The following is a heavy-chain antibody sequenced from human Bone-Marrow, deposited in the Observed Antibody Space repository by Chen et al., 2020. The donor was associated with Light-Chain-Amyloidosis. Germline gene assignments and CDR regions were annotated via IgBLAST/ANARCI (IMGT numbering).Heavy chain of an antibody. D-gene: IGHD4-17*01. CDR2: IYYSGNT. Sequence: QLQLQESGPRLVKSSGTLSLTCTVSGGSIMSSSHFWGWLRQAPGKGLGWIGSIYYSGNTYMNSSLKNRVAMSVDTSNNQFSLRLNSVTASDTAVYFCARFVPPNYGANFNSWGQGTLVIVSS. V-gene: IGHV4-39*07. CDR3: ARFVPPNYGANFNS. J-gene: IGHJ4*02. CDR1: GGSIMSSSHF.